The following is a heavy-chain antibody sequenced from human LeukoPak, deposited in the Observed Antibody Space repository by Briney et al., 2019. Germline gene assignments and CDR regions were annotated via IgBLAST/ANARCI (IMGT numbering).Heavy chain of an antibody. CDR1: GYTLTTYG. D-gene: IGHD6-13*01. CDR3: ARGCGVRQQLGTFDY. V-gene: IGHV1-18*01. J-gene: IGHJ4*02. CDR2: ISGYNGNT. Sequence: ASVKVSCKASGYTLTTYGINWVRQAPGQGLEWMGWISGYNGNTNYAQKLQGGVTMTTDTSTNTAYMDLKSLISDDKTVDYCARGCGVRQQLGTFDYWGQGTLVTVSS.